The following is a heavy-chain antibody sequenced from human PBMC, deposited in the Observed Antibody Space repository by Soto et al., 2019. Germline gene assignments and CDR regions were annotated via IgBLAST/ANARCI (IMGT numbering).Heavy chain of an antibody. V-gene: IGHV4-39*01. J-gene: IGHJ4*02. Sequence: SKTLSLTCAAFGGSTGGSNNYWAWLRQSPGKGPEWIGSVFYTGFTSYNPSLESRVSVSVDTSKNQFSLKVSGVSAADTAVYYCATSQKGYNWNYFDHWGQGALVTVSS. D-gene: IGHD1-20*01. CDR3: ATSQKGYNWNYFDH. CDR2: VFYTGFT. CDR1: GGSTGGSNNY.